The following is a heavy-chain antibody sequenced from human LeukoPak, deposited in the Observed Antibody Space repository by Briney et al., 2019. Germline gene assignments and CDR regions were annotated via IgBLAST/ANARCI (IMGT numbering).Heavy chain of an antibody. J-gene: IGHJ4*02. CDR3: AKPAISSRGWYYDY. V-gene: IGHV3-23*01. CDR1: GFTLSSYE. Sequence: GGSLRLSCTVSGFTLSSYEMTWFRQAPGKGLEWVSRIGYGGADSHYADSMKGRFTISRDNSKNTLYLQMNSLRAEDTAVYYCAKPAISSRGWYYDYWGQGTLVTVSS. D-gene: IGHD6-19*01. CDR2: IGYGGADS.